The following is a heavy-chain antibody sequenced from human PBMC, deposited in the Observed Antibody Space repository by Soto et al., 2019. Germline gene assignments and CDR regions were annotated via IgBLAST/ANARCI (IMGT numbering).Heavy chain of an antibody. J-gene: IGHJ4*01. CDR3: VRKNPGTRPFDY. CDR2: IGTDSNT. V-gene: IGHV3-23*01. CDR1: GFTFDTYA. Sequence: GGSLRLSCAASGFTFDTYAMNWVRQAPGKGLAWVSAIGTDSNTYYADSVKGRFTISRDNSRTTLYLQMNSLRAEDTALYYCVRKNPGTRPFDYWGQGTLVTVSS.